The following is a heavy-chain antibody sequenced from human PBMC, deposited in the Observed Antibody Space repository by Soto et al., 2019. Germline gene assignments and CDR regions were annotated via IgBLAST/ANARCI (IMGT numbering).Heavy chain of an antibody. CDR2: ISGSGGST. CDR3: AKDLDSSGWYGY. D-gene: IGHD6-19*01. J-gene: IGHJ4*02. CDR1: GFTFSSYA. Sequence: PGGSLRLSCAASGFTFSSYAMSWVRQAPGKGLEWVSAISGSGGSTYYADSVKCRFTISRDNSKNTLYLQMNSLRAEDTAVYYCAKDLDSSGWYGYWGQGTLVTVSS. V-gene: IGHV3-23*01.